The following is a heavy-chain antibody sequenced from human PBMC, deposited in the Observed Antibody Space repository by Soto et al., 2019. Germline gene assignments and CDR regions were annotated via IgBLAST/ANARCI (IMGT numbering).Heavy chain of an antibody. CDR2: IFSSENT. CDR1: GGSIISGGSY. V-gene: IGHV4-31*03. CDR3: AKTHSGGAAADT. Sequence: SETLSLTCTVAGGSIISGGSYWTWIRQRPGEGLEWIGYIFSSENTYSNQSLNGRVTISVDTSKTLFTMRLTSVTAADTAVYYCAKTHSGGAAADTGGQGTLVPVSS. J-gene: IGHJ4*02. D-gene: IGHD6-13*01.